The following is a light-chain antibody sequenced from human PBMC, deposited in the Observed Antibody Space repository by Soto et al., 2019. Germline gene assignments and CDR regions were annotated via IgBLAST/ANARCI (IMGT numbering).Light chain of an antibody. CDR3: SSYTAGRTFV. CDR2: HVG. J-gene: IGLJ2*01. V-gene: IGLV2-11*01. Sequence: QSALTQPRSVSGSPGQSVTISCSGTSSDVGSYEYVSWYQQHPGKAPRLLIYHVGQRPSGVPDRFSGSKSGTTASLTISGLQADDEAEYFCSSYTAGRTFVFCGGTKVTVL. CDR1: SSDVGSYEY.